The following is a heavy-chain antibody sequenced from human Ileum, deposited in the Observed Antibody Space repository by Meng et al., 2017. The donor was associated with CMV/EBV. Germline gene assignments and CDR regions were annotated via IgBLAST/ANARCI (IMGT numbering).Heavy chain of an antibody. J-gene: IGHJ3*02. D-gene: IGHD4-11*01. Sequence: GESLKISCVASGFTLSNYWMTWLRQAPGRGLELVAHIKEDGSQKDYVDSVKGRFTISRDNNKNSLYLQMNSLRGEDTAVYYCARDPYIKAFDIWGQGTVVTVSS. CDR1: GFTLSNYW. CDR2: IKEDGSQK. V-gene: IGHV3-7*01. CDR3: ARDPYIKAFDI.